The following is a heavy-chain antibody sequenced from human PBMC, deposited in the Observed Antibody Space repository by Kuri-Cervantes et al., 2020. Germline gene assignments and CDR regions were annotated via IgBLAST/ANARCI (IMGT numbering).Heavy chain of an antibody. J-gene: IGHJ5*02. Sequence: ASVKVSCKASGGTFSSYDINWVRQATGQGLEWMGWMNPNSGNTGYAQKFQGRVTMTRNTSISTAYMELSSLRSEDTAVYYCARGRRIAARPGFSCNWFDPWGQGTLVTVSS. CDR1: GGTFSSYD. CDR2: MNPNSGNT. D-gene: IGHD6-6*01. V-gene: IGHV1-8*02. CDR3: ARGRRIAARPGFSCNWFDP.